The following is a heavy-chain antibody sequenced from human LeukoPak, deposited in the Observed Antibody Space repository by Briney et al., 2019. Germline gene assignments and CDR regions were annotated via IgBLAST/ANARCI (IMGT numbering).Heavy chain of an antibody. D-gene: IGHD1-26*01. CDR1: GFTFSSYA. Sequence: PGGSLRLSCAASGFTFSSYAMSWVRQAPGKGLEWVSAISGSGGSTYYADSVKGRFTISRDSSKNTLYLQMNSLRAEDTAVYYCAKDSLYSGSYLDYWGQGTLVTVSS. CDR2: ISGSGGST. V-gene: IGHV3-23*01. J-gene: IGHJ4*02. CDR3: AKDSLYSGSYLDY.